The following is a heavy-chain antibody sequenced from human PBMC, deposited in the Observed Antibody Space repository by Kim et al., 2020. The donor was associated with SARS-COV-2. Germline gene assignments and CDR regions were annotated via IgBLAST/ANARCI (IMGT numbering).Heavy chain of an antibody. Sequence: KGRFTISRDNSKNTLYLQMNSLRAEDTAVYYCAKRGGQYYYDSSGYYFDYWGQGTLVTVSS. J-gene: IGHJ4*02. V-gene: IGHV3-23*01. CDR3: AKRGGQYYYDSSGYYFDY. D-gene: IGHD3-22*01.